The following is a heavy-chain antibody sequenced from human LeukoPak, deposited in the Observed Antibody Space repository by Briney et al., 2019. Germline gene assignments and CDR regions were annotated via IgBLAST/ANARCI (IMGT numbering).Heavy chain of an antibody. CDR3: ARVGIGSSGYYPIDY. D-gene: IGHD3-22*01. CDR2: IYYSGST. CDR1: GGSISSYY. J-gene: IGHJ4*02. V-gene: IGHV4-59*01. Sequence: SETLSLTCTVSGGSISSYYWSWIRQPPGKGLEWIGYIYYSGSTKYNPSLKSRVTISVDTSKNQFSLKLSSVTAADTAVYYCARVGIGSSGYYPIDYWGQGTLVTVSS.